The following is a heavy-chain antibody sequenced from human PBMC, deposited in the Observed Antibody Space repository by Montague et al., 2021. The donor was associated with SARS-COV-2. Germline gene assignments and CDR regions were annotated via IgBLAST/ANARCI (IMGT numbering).Heavy chain of an antibody. Sequence: SLRLSCAASGFTFSSYGMHWVRQAPGKGLEWVAVIRYDGSNKCYADSVKGRFTISRDNSKNTLYLQMNSLRAEDTAVYYCAKPFYDYIWGSYRQTGYFDYWGQGTLVTVSS. CDR2: IRYDGSNK. CDR3: AKPFYDYIWGSYRQTGYFDY. J-gene: IGHJ4*02. D-gene: IGHD3-16*02. V-gene: IGHV3-33*06. CDR1: GFTFSSYG.